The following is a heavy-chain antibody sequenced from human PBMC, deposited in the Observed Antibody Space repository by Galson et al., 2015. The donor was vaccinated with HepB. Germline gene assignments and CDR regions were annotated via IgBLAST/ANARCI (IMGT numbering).Heavy chain of an antibody. V-gene: IGHV1-3*01. CDR3: ARGARIVATPEDYYYYYGMDV. D-gene: IGHD5-12*01. CDR2: INAGNGNT. Sequence: SVKVSCKASGYTFTRYAMHWVRQAPGQRLEWMGWINAGNGNTKYSQKFQGRVTITRDTSASTAYMELSSLRSEDTAVYYCARGARIVATPEDYYYYYGMDVWGQGTTVTVSS. CDR1: GYTFTRYA. J-gene: IGHJ6*02.